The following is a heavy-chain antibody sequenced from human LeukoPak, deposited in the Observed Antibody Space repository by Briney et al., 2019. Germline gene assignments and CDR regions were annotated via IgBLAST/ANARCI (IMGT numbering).Heavy chain of an antibody. V-gene: IGHV3-74*01. CDR1: GSTFSSYC. CDR3: AREDIVVVPAAISWFDP. CDR2: INSDGSST. D-gene: IGHD2-2*01. J-gene: IGHJ5*02. Sequence: GGSLRLSCAASGSTFSSYCMQWVRPAPGKGLVWVSRINSDGSSTSYADSVKGRFTISRDNAKNTVYLQMNSLRAEDTAVCYCAREDIVVVPAAISWFDPWGQGTLVTVSS.